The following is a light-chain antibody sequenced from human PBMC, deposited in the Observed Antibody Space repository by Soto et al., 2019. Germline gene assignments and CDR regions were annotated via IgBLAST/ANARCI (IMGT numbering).Light chain of an antibody. CDR1: SSDVGGYNY. Sequence: QSALTQPPSASGSPGQSVTISCTGTSSDVGGYNYVSWYQQHPGKAPKVMIYEVSKRPSGVPDRFSGSKSGNTASLTVSGLQAEDEADYYCSSYAGTNILYVFGTGTKFTVL. CDR3: SSYAGTNILYV. J-gene: IGLJ1*01. CDR2: EVS. V-gene: IGLV2-8*01.